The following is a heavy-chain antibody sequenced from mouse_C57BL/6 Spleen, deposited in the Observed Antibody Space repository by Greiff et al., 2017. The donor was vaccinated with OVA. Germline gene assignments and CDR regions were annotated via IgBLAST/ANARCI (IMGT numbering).Heavy chain of an antibody. V-gene: IGHV1-64*01. CDR3: ARDYDGYYDFDY. J-gene: IGHJ2*01. D-gene: IGHD2-3*01. CDR2: IHPNSGST. CDR1: GYTFTSYW. Sequence: QVQLQQSGAELVKPGASVKLSCKASGYTFTSYWMHWVKQRPGQGLEWIGMIHPNSGSTNYNEKFKSKATLTVDKSSSTAYMQLSSLTSEDSAVYYCARDYDGYYDFDYWGQGTTLTVSS.